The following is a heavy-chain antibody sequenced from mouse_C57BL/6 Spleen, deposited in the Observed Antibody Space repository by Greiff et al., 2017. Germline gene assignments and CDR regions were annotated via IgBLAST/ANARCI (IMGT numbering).Heavy chain of an antibody. V-gene: IGHV1-64*01. D-gene: IGHD2-4*01. CDR3: ARGYYDDAQGTWFAY. J-gene: IGHJ3*01. CDR1: GYTFTSYW. Sequence: QVQLQQPGAELVKPGASVKLSCKASGYTFTSYWMHWVKQRPGQGLEWIGMIHPNSGSTNYNEKFKSKATLTVDKSSSTAYMQLSSLTSEDSAVYYCARGYYDDAQGTWFAYWGQGTLVTVSA. CDR2: IHPNSGST.